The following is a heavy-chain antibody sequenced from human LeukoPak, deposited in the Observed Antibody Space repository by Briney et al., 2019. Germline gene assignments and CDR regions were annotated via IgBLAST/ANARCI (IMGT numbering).Heavy chain of an antibody. CDR1: GYTFTDYY. Sequence: ASVKVSCKASGYTFTDYYMHWVRQAPGQGLEWMGWINPHSGGTDHAQTFQGRVTMTRHTSISTAYMELSRLRSDDTAVYYCVRGRYCSGGSCYYYFQHWGQGTLVTVSS. J-gene: IGHJ1*01. V-gene: IGHV1-2*02. D-gene: IGHD2-15*01. CDR2: INPHSGGT. CDR3: VRGRYCSGGSCYYYFQH.